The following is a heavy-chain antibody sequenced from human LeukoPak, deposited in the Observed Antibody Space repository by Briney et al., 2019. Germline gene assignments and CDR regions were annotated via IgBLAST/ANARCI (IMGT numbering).Heavy chain of an antibody. Sequence: GRSLRLSCAASGLTFDDYAMHWVRQAPGKGLEWVSGISWNSGSIGYADSVKGRFTISRDNAKNSLYLQMNSLRAEDMALYYCAKDSESGSYSGGEIDYWGQGALVTVSS. V-gene: IGHV3-9*03. CDR3: AKDSESGSYSGGEIDY. D-gene: IGHD1-26*01. CDR1: GLTFDDYA. CDR2: ISWNSGSI. J-gene: IGHJ4*02.